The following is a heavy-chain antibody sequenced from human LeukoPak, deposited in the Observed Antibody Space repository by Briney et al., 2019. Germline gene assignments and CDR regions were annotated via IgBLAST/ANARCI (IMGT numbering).Heavy chain of an antibody. V-gene: IGHV3-11*01. Sequence: GGSLRLSCAVSGFTFTDTYMTWIRQAPGKGLESLSYISPSGTDISYADSVKGRFTISRDNAKNSLYLQMNSLRAEDTAVYYCAKRLAAAGKKPDFDYWGQGTLVTVSS. CDR1: GFTFTDTY. CDR2: ISPSGTDI. D-gene: IGHD6-13*01. CDR3: AKRLAAAGKKPDFDY. J-gene: IGHJ4*02.